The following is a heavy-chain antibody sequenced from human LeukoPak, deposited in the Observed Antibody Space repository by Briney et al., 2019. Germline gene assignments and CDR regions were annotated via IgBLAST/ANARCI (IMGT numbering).Heavy chain of an antibody. Sequence: SETLSLTCTVSGSSVSNYYWNWIRQPPGKGLEWLGHISYSGSTVYNPSLNSRVTISLDTSKNQFSLSLNSVTAADTAVYFCARRVLMSSAGVPDTWLDPWGQGTLVTVSS. CDR2: ISYSGST. V-gene: IGHV4-59*08. CDR3: ARRVLMSSAGVPDTWLDP. D-gene: IGHD6-19*01. J-gene: IGHJ5*02. CDR1: GSSVSNYY.